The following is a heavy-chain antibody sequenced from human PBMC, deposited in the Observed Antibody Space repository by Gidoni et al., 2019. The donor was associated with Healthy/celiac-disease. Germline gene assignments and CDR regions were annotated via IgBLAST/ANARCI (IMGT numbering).Heavy chain of an antibody. CDR1: GFTISSYG. V-gene: IGHV3-33*01. D-gene: IGHD3-10*01. J-gene: IGHJ4*02. CDR3: ARDNGEAGLAYYFDY. Sequence: QVQLVESGGGVVQPGRPLRLPCAASGFTISSYGMHWVRQAPGKGLEWVAVIWYDGSNKYYADSVKGRFTISRDNSKNTLYLQMNSLRAEDTAVYYCARDNGEAGLAYYFDYWGQGTLVTVSS. CDR2: IWYDGSNK.